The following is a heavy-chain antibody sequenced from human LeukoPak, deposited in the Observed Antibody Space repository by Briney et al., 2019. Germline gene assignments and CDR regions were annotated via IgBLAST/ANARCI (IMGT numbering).Heavy chain of an antibody. D-gene: IGHD5-18*01. J-gene: IGHJ3*02. CDR2: IWYDGSNK. Sequence: GGSLRLSCAASGFTFSSYGMHWVRQAPGKGLEWVAVIWYDGSNKYYADSVKGRFTISRDNSKNTLYLQMNSLRAEDTAVYYCARGGGYSYGCGDDAFDIWGQGTMVTVSS. CDR3: ARGGGYSYGCGDDAFDI. V-gene: IGHV3-33*01. CDR1: GFTFSSYG.